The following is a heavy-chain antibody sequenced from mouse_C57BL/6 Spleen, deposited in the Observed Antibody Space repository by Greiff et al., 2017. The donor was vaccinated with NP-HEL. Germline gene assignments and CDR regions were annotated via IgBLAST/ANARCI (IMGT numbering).Heavy chain of an antibody. D-gene: IGHD3-3*01. Sequence: QVQLQQSGPELVKPGASVKISCKASGYAFSSSWMNWVKQRPGKGLEWIGRIYPGDGDTNYNGKFKGKATLTADKSSSTAYMQLSSLTSEDSAVYFCARWGLGFAYWAKGLWSLSLQ. J-gene: IGHJ3*01. V-gene: IGHV1-82*01. CDR2: IYPGDGDT. CDR1: GYAFSSSW. CDR3: ARWGLGFAY.